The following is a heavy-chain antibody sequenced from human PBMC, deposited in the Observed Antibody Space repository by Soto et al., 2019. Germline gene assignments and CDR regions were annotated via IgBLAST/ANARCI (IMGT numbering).Heavy chain of an antibody. Sequence: QVQLVQSGVEVREPGASVKVSCKAVRYIFTNYGVSWVRQAPGQGLEWMGWITTYNGNTEYAQKFQCRITMTTDASTSTAYMELGSLRSDDTAIYYSARALTGYGMDVWGQGTTVTVSS. J-gene: IGHJ6*02. CDR2: ITTYNGNT. V-gene: IGHV1-18*01. CDR3: ARALTGYGMDV. CDR1: RYIFTNYG.